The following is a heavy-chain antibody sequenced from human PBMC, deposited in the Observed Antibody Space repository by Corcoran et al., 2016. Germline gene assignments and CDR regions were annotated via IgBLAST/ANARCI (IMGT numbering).Heavy chain of an antibody. V-gene: IGHV1-18*01. D-gene: IGHD4-17*01. Sequence: RLQGRVTMTTDTSTSTAYMELRSLRSDDTAVYYCARGNTVTLLLDYWGQGTLVTVSS. CDR3: ARGNTVTLLLDY. J-gene: IGHJ4*02.